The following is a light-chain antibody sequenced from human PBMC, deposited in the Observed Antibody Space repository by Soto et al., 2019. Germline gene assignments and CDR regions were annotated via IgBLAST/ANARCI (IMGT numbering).Light chain of an antibody. Sequence: QSALTQPPSASGSPGQSVTISCTGTKNDIGVYDFVSWYQHHPGKAPRLIIYEVVQRTSGVPDRFSGSKSGNTASLTVSGLQAADEGDYFCKSYAGSNNYVFGSGTKVTVL. V-gene: IGLV2-8*01. CDR1: KNDIGVYDF. CDR3: KSYAGSNNYV. J-gene: IGLJ1*01. CDR2: EVV.